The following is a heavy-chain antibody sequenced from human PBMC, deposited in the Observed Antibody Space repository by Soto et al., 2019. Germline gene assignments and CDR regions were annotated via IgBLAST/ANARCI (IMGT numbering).Heavy chain of an antibody. CDR1: GYTFSRYG. CDR3: ARGGEPIDY. CDR2: INAGNGNT. Sequence: ASVKVSCKASGYTFSRYGISWVRQAPGQRLEWMGWINAGNGNTKYSQKFQGRVTITRDTSASTAYMELSSLRSEDTAVYYCARGGEPIDYWGQGTLVTVSS. D-gene: IGHD2-21*01. J-gene: IGHJ4*02. V-gene: IGHV1-3*01.